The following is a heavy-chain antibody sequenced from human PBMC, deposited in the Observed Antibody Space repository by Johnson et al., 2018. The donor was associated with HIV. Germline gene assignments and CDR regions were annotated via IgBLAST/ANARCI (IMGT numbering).Heavy chain of an antibody. CDR3: AKDRSMDDAFDI. Sequence: QVQLVESGGGLVKPGGSLRLSCAASGFTFSDYYMSWIRQAPGKGLDWVSYISSTGTTIYYADSVKGRFTISRDNSKNTLYLQMNSLRAEDTAVYYCAKDRSMDDAFDIWGRGTMVTVSS. CDR2: ISSTGTTI. CDR1: GFTFSDYY. V-gene: IGHV3-11*04. D-gene: IGHD1-26*01. J-gene: IGHJ3*02.